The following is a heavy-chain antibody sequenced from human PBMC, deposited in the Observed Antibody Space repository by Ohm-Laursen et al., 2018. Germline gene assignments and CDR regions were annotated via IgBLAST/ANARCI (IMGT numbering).Heavy chain of an antibody. V-gene: IGHV1-18*01. D-gene: IGHD3-22*01. J-gene: IGHJ4*02. CDR1: GYTFTTYG. Sequence: ASVKVSCNASGYTFTTYGISWVRQAPGQGLEWVGWISGYNGKTSSAQNLQGRVTMTTDTSTSTAYMELKSLRSDDTAVYYCARDHKYHYDSNGYYYFDYWGQGTLVTVSS. CDR3: ARDHKYHYDSNGYYYFDY. CDR2: ISGYNGKT.